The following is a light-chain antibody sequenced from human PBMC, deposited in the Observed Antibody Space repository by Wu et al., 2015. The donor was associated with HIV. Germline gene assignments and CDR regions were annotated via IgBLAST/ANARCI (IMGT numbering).Light chain of an antibody. J-gene: IGKJ4*01. CDR1: QSVSSNF. CDR3: QHIGTSSLT. V-gene: IGKV3-20*01. CDR2: GAA. Sequence: EIVMTQSPATLSVSPGEKATLSCRASQSVSSNFLAWYQQRPGQAPRLLIYGAASRATGIPDRFSGSGSGTAFTLTISRLEPEDFAVYYCQHIGTSSLTFGGGTKVEIK.